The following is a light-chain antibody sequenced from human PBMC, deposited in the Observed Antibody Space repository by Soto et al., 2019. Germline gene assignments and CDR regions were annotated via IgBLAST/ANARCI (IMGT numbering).Light chain of an antibody. V-gene: IGKV3-20*01. CDR1: QSVSSSY. J-gene: IGKJ2*01. CDR2: GAS. Sequence: EIVLTQSPGTLSLSPGERATLSCRASQSVSSSYLAWYQQTPGQAPRLIIYGASIMATGIPDRFSGSGSGTDFTLTISRLEPEDFAVYYCQQYGSSPYTFGQGTKLEIK. CDR3: QQYGSSPYT.